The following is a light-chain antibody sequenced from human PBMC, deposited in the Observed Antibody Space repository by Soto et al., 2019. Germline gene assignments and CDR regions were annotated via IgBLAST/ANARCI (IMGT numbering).Light chain of an antibody. CDR3: QQYAGSPRT. J-gene: IGKJ1*01. Sequence: EIVLTQSPGTLSLSPGERATLSCRASQSISSPYLAWYQQKPGQAPRLLIYGTSTRATGIPDRFSGSGSGTDFTLTINRLEPEDFAVYYCQQYAGSPRTFGQGTKVEIK. CDR2: GTS. V-gene: IGKV3-20*01. CDR1: QSISSPY.